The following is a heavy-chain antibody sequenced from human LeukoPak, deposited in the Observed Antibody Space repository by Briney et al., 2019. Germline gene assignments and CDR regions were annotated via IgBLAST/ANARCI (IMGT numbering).Heavy chain of an antibody. J-gene: IGHJ3*02. CDR1: GFTFDDYA. CDR3: AKDKQQLVFSYAFDI. D-gene: IGHD6-13*01. V-gene: IGHV3-9*01. Sequence: PGGSLRLSCAASGFTFDDYAMHWVRQAPGKGLEWVSGISWNSGNIGYADSVKGRLTISRDNAKNSLYLQMNSLRAEDTALYYCAKDKQQLVFSYAFDIWGQGTMVTVSS. CDR2: ISWNSGNI.